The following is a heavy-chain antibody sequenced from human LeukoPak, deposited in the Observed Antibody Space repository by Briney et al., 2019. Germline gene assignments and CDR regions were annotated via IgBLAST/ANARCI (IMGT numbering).Heavy chain of an antibody. CDR3: AAGREWETGPDY. Sequence: GASVKVSCKASGGTFRSYAISWVRQAPGQGLEWMGGIIPIFGTANYAQKFQGRVTITADESTSTAYMELSSLRSEDTAVYYCAAGREWETGPDYWGQGTLVTVSS. V-gene: IGHV1-69*13. D-gene: IGHD1-26*01. CDR2: IIPIFGTA. CDR1: GGTFRSYA. J-gene: IGHJ4*02.